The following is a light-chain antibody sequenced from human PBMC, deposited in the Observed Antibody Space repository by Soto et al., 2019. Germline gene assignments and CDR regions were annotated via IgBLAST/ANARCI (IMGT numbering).Light chain of an antibody. CDR2: DVS. CDR1: SSDVGGYNY. J-gene: IGLJ2*01. Sequence: QSALTQPASVSGSPGQSITISCTGTSSDVGGYNYVSWYQHHPGKAPKLIIYDVSNRPSGVSNRFSGSKSGNTASLTISGLQAEDEAEYYCSSYTGSSTHVVFGGGTKLTVL. CDR3: SSYTGSSTHVV. V-gene: IGLV2-14*03.